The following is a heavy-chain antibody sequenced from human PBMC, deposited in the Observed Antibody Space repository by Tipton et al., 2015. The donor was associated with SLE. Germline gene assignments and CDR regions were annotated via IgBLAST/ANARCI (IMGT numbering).Heavy chain of an antibody. D-gene: IGHD3-3*01. CDR2: FSTTGST. CDR1: GASISTHY. J-gene: IGHJ3*02. CDR3: ARGSPSTIFGGAFDI. V-gene: IGHV4-4*07. Sequence: TLSLTCTVSGASISTHYWSWIRQPAGKGLEWIGRFSTTGSTNYNPSLKSRVTVSVDSSRSQFSLKLTSVTAADTAVYYCARGSPSTIFGGAFDIWGRGTVVTVSS.